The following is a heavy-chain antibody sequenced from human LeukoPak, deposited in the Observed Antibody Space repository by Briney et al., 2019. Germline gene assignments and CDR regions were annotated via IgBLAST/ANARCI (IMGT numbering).Heavy chain of an antibody. V-gene: IGHV3-30*02. D-gene: IGHD2-15*01. Sequence: TGGSLRLSCAASGFTFRSYAMSWVRQAPGKGLEWVAFIRYDGSNKYYADSVKGRFTISRDNSKNTLYLQMNSLRAEDTAVYYCAKAAFRYCSGGSCYPLDYWGQGTLVTVSS. CDR2: IRYDGSNK. CDR3: AKAAFRYCSGGSCYPLDY. CDR1: GFTFRSYA. J-gene: IGHJ4*02.